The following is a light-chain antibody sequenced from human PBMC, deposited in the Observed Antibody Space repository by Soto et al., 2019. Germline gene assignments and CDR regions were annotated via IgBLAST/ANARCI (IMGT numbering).Light chain of an antibody. CDR2: GAS. V-gene: IGKV3-15*01. J-gene: IGKJ1*01. CDR1: QSVSNN. CDR3: QQYKDWWT. Sequence: EIVMTQSPATLSVSPGERATLSCRASQSVSNNLAWYQKKPGQAPRLLIYGASTRAPGIPARFSGSGSGTEFTLTISSLQSEDFAVYYCQQYKDWWTFGQGTRVEIK.